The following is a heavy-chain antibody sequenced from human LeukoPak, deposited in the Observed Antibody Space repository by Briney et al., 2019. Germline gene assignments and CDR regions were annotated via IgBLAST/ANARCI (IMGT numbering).Heavy chain of an antibody. CDR2: ISGSGVST. CDR3: ARDRDYGDYALAY. CDR1: GFTFSSYA. Sequence: PGGSLRLSCAASGFTFSSYAMSWVRQAPGKGLEWVSVISGSGVSTYYADSVKGRFTISRDNSKNTLYLQMNSLRAEDTAVYYCARDRDYGDYALAYWGQGTLVTVSS. D-gene: IGHD4-17*01. V-gene: IGHV3-23*01. J-gene: IGHJ4*02.